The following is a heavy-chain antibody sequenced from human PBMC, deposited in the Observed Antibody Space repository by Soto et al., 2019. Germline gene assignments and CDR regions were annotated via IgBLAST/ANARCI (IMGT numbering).Heavy chain of an antibody. CDR2: INPSAGST. V-gene: IGHV1-46*01. J-gene: IGHJ4*02. D-gene: IGHD3-10*01. CDR1: GYTFTSHY. Sequence: ASVKVSCKESGYTFTSHYMHWVGQAPGQGLDWMGLINPSAGSTSDAQSFQGRVTMTRGTSTSTVFMDLRSLRSEDTAIYYCASPSGYWGQGTLVTVCS. CDR3: ASPSGY.